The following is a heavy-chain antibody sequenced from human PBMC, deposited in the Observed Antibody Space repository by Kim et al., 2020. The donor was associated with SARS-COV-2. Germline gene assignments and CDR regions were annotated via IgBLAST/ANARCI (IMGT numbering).Heavy chain of an antibody. D-gene: IGHD2-15*01. Sequence: GGSLRLSCAASGFTFDDYGMSWVRQAPGKGLEWVSGINWNGGSTGYADSVKGRFTISRDNAKNSLYLQMNSLRAEDTALYYCARGAGYCSGGSCSIDYWGQGTLVTVSS. CDR3: ARGAGYCSGGSCSIDY. V-gene: IGHV3-20*04. CDR1: GFTFDDYG. CDR2: INWNGGST. J-gene: IGHJ4*02.